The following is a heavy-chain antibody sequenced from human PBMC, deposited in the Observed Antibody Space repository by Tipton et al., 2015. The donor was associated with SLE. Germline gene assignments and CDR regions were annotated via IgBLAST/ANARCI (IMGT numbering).Heavy chain of an antibody. CDR2: IYTSGST. CDR1: GGSISTGSYY. Sequence: TLSLTCTVSGGSISTGSYYWNWIRQPAGKGLEWIGYIYTSGSTNYNPSLKSRVTISVDTSKNQFSLKLTSVTAADTAVYYCAREGVVRGTFDIWGQGTMVTVSS. V-gene: IGHV4-61*09. J-gene: IGHJ3*02. D-gene: IGHD2-15*01. CDR3: AREGVVRGTFDI.